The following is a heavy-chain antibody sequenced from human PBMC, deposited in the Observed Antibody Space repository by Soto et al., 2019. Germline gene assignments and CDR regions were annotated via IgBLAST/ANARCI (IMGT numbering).Heavy chain of an antibody. V-gene: IGHV4-61*01. CDR2: IYYSGST. D-gene: IGHD6-13*01. CDR1: GGSVSSGSYY. CDR3: ARAAAGGIFDY. Sequence: SETLSLTCTVSGGSVSSGSYYWSWIRQPPGKGLEWIGYIYYSGSTNYNPSLKSRVTISVDTSKNQFSLKLSSVTAADTAVYYCARAAAGGIFDYWGQGTLVTVSS. J-gene: IGHJ4*02.